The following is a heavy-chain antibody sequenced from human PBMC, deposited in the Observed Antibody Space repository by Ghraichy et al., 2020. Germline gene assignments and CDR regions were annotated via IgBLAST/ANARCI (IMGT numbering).Heavy chain of an antibody. Sequence: SETLSHTCAVYGGSFSGYYWSWIRQPPGKGLEWIGEINHSGSTNYNPSLKSRVTISVDTSKNQFSLKLSSVTAADTAVYYCARGAARWGGYFDYWGQGTLVTVSS. CDR3: ARGAARWGGYFDY. D-gene: IGHD6-6*01. J-gene: IGHJ4*02. CDR2: INHSGST. CDR1: GGSFSGYY. V-gene: IGHV4-34*01.